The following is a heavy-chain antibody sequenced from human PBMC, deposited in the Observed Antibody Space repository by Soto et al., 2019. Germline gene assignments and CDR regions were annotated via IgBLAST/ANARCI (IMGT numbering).Heavy chain of an antibody. Sequence: SETLSLTCTVSGGSISSYYWSWIRQPPGKGLEWIGYIYYSGSTNYNPSLKSRGTISVDTSKNQFSLKLSSVTAADTVVYYCARGVAAAGRYYYYYGMDVWGQGTTDTVSS. CDR1: GGSISSYY. CDR2: IYYSGST. D-gene: IGHD6-13*01. J-gene: IGHJ6*02. CDR3: ARGVAAAGRYYYYYGMDV. V-gene: IGHV4-59*01.